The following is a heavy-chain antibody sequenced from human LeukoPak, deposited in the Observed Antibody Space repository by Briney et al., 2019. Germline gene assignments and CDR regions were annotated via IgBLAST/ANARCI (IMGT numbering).Heavy chain of an antibody. Sequence: GGSLRLSCAASGFTFSAFSMNWVRQAPGKGLEWVSAISSSSSDIYYTDSVKGRFTISRDNANNFLYLQVSSLRAEDTAVYYCATGYTSGTRVDYWGQGTLVSVSS. V-gene: IGHV3-21*01. J-gene: IGHJ4*02. CDR3: ATGYTSGTRVDY. CDR1: GFTFSAFS. CDR2: ISSSSSDI. D-gene: IGHD6-19*01.